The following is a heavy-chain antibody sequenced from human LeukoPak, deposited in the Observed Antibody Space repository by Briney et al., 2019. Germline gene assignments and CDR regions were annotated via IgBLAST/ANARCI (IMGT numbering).Heavy chain of an antibody. V-gene: IGHV3-23*01. CDR1: GFTFSSYA. Sequence: PGGSLRLSCAASGFTFSSYAMSWVRQAPGKGLEWVSAISGSGGSTYYADSVRGRFTISRDNSKNTLYLQMNSLRAEDTAMYYCARDGVVPGPWHFDYWGQGTPVTVSS. J-gene: IGHJ4*02. D-gene: IGHD2-21*02. CDR2: ISGSGGST. CDR3: ARDGVVPGPWHFDY.